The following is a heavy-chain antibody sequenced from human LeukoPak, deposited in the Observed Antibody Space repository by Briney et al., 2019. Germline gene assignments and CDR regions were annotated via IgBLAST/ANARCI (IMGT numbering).Heavy chain of an antibody. CDR1: GFTFSSYS. Sequence: PWGSPRLSCAASGFTFSSYSMNWVRQAPGKGLEWVSSISSSSSYIYYADSVKGRFTISRDNAKNSLYLQMNSLRAEDTAVYYCARVGAYYYDSSGYPSAFDIWGQGTMVTVSS. CDR3: ARVGAYYYDSSGYPSAFDI. D-gene: IGHD3-22*01. V-gene: IGHV3-21*01. CDR2: ISSSSSYI. J-gene: IGHJ3*02.